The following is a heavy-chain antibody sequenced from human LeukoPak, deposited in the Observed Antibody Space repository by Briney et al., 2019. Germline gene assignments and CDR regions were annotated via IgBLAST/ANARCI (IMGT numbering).Heavy chain of an antibody. CDR2: IKEDGSEK. Sequence: GGSLRLSCAASGFTFSNYWMSWVRQAPGKGLEWVANIKEDGSEKYYVDSVKGRFTISRDNAKNSLSLQVNSLRAEDTAVYYCARSRSGYYEDYWGQGTLVTVSS. D-gene: IGHD3-22*01. CDR3: ARSRSGYYEDY. V-gene: IGHV3-7*01. J-gene: IGHJ4*02. CDR1: GFTFSNYW.